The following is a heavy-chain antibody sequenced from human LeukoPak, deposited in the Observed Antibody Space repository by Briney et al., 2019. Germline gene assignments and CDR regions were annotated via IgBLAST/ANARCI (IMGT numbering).Heavy chain of an antibody. V-gene: IGHV1-18*01. J-gene: IGHJ6*02. CDR2: ISAYNGNT. CDR1: GYTFTSYG. Sequence: ASVKVSCKASGYTFTSYGISWVRQAPGQGLEWMGWISAYNGNTNYAQKFQGRVTITADKSTSTAYMELSSLRSEDTAVYYCARVGKMATIVDYYYGMDVWGQGTTVTVSS. CDR3: ARVGKMATIVDYYYGMDV. D-gene: IGHD5-24*01.